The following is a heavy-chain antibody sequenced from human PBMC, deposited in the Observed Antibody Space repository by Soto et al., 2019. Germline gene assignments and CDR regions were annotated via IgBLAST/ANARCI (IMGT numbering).Heavy chain of an antibody. D-gene: IGHD3-16*01. J-gene: IGHJ4*02. CDR3: IKDIEPGGAHY. CDR2: MIWNTGST. Sequence: EVQLVESGGGLVQPGRSLRLSCAASGFTSVEYGMHWVRQAPGKGLEWVSGMIWNTGSTGYADSVKGRFTISRDNAKNSLYLQMNSLRAEDTALYYCIKDIEPGGAHYWGPGTPVTVSS. CDR1: GFTSVEYG. V-gene: IGHV3-9*02.